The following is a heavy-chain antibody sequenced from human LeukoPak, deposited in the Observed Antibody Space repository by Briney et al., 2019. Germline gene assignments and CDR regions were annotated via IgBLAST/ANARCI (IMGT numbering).Heavy chain of an antibody. V-gene: IGHV3-30-3*01. D-gene: IGHD3-22*01. Sequence: GRSLRLSCAASGFTFSSYAMHWVRQAPGKGLECVAVISYDGSNKYYRDFLKGRFTISRDNSKNTLYLQMNSLRAEDTAVYYCATARTYYYDSSGYYPDYWGQGTLVTVSS. CDR2: ISYDGSNK. CDR3: ATARTYYYDSSGYYPDY. CDR1: GFTFSSYA. J-gene: IGHJ4*02.